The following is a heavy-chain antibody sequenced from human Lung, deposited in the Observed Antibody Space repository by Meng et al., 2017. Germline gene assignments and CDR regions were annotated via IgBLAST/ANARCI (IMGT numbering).Heavy chain of an antibody. Sequence: EVQLVESGGGLVKPGGSLRLSCAASGFTFSSYSMNWVRQAPGKGLEWVSSISSNSSYIYYADSVKGRFTVTRDNAKNSLYLQMNSLRAEDTAVYYCARGDGSGSLFENWGQGTLVTVSS. CDR2: ISSNSSYI. D-gene: IGHD3-10*01. CDR1: GFTFSSYS. CDR3: ARGDGSGSLFEN. V-gene: IGHV3-21*02. J-gene: IGHJ4*02.